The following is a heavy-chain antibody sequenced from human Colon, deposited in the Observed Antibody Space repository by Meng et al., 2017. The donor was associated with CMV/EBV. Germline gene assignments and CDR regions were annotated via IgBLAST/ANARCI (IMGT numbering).Heavy chain of an antibody. V-gene: IGHV1-18*01. CDR2: INTYNRKT. Sequence: ASVKVSCKASGYTFTSYGISWVRQAPGQGLEWLGWINTYNRKTSYAQKVQGRVTLTADAATSTAYMELRSLRSDDTAVYYCARGVVVAALAYGMDVWGQGTTVTSP. J-gene: IGHJ6*02. D-gene: IGHD6-19*01. CDR3: ARGVVVAALAYGMDV. CDR1: GYTFTSYG.